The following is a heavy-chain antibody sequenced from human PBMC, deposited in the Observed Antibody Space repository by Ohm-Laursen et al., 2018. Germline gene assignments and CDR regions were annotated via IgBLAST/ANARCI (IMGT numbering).Heavy chain of an antibody. D-gene: IGHD2-15*01. CDR1: GYTFTSYD. Sequence: SSVKVSCKASGYTFTSYDINWVRQAPGQGLEYLGGIIPIFGTPDYAQSFQGRVTITTDDSTSTAYMELSSLRSEDTAIYYCVRGCLGGSCYTFDYWGQGTLVTVSS. CDR3: VRGCLGGSCYTFDY. CDR2: IIPIFGTP. V-gene: IGHV1-69*05. J-gene: IGHJ4*02.